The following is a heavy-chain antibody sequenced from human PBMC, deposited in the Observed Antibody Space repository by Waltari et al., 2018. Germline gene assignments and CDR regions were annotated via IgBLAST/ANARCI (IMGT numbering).Heavy chain of an antibody. CDR3: ARVARKTYSSPVPGRDYYYGMDV. V-gene: IGHV3-74*01. D-gene: IGHD3-22*01. CDR2: INSDGSDT. J-gene: IGHJ6*02. Sequence: EEQLVESGGGLLQPGESLRVSCAVSGFTFNNYWMNWVRQSPGKVLVWVARINSDGSDTSYADFVKGRFTISRDNAKNTVYLQMKSLRAEDTAVYFCARVARKTYSSPVPGRDYYYGMDVWGLGTTVTVSS. CDR1: GFTFNNYW.